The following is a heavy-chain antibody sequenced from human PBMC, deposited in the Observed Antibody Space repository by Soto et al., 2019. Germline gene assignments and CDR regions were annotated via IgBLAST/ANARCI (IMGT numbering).Heavy chain of an antibody. CDR1: GYIFIDYY. CDR3: ARAEETSIQFYXXYSGLDV. CDR2: INPKSGAT. Sequence: AAVKVSCKASGYIFIDYYIHWVRQAPGQGLEWMGWINPKSGATNYAQKFQGRVTMTRDTSITTAYMELSGLTSDDSALYFCARAEETSIQFYXXYSGLDVWGQGTTVTVSS. J-gene: IGHJ6*02. D-gene: IGHD2-2*02. V-gene: IGHV1-2*02.